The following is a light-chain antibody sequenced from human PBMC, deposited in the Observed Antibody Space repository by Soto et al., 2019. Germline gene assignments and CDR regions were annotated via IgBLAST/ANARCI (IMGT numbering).Light chain of an antibody. Sequence: DIQMTQSPSTLSASVGDRVTITCRASQRISNWLAWYQQKAGKAPKLLIYDASSLKSGVPSRFSGSGSGTEFTLTISSLQPDDFATYFCQQYNSFPWTFGQGTHLEIK. CDR3: QQYNSFPWT. V-gene: IGKV1-5*01. J-gene: IGKJ2*02. CDR1: QRISNW. CDR2: DAS.